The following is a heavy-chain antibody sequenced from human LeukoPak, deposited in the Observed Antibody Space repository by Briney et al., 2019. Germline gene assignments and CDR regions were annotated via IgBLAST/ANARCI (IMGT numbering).Heavy chain of an antibody. Sequence: SQTLSLTCAISGDSVSSNSAAWNWIRQSPSRGLEWLGRTYYRSKWYNDYAVSVKSRITINPDTSKNQFSLKLSSVTAADTAVYYCARHGRDYDFWSGYSAPFDYWGQGTLVTVSS. V-gene: IGHV6-1*01. J-gene: IGHJ4*02. D-gene: IGHD3-3*01. CDR1: GDSVSSNSAA. CDR2: TYYRSKWYN. CDR3: ARHGRDYDFWSGYSAPFDY.